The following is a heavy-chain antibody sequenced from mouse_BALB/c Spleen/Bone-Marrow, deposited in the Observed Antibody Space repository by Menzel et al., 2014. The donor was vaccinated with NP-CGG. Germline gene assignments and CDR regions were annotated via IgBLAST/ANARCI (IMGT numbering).Heavy chain of an antibody. J-gene: IGHJ4*01. D-gene: IGHD2-3*01. CDR2: IYYSGTI. CDR1: GISITTGNYR. CDR3: ARENDAPYAMDY. V-gene: IGHV3-5*02. Sequence: EVKLQESGPGLVKPSQTVSLTCTVTGISITTGNYRWSWIRQFPGNKLEWIGYIYYSGTITYNPSLTSRTTITRDTSXNQFFLEMNSLTAEDTATYYGARENDAPYAMDYWGQGTSVTVSS.